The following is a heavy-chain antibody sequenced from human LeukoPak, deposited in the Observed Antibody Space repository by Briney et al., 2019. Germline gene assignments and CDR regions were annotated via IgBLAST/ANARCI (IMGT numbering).Heavy chain of an antibody. V-gene: IGHV1-2*02. CDR1: GFTFSGHY. J-gene: IGHJ4*02. D-gene: IGHD2-8*01. CDR2: INTQSGVT. CDR3: ARDGAAVMVEFDY. Sequence: ASVKVACKASGFTFSGHYMYWVRQRQAPGQGLEWMGWINTQSGVTKYAQDFQGRVTMTRDTSTDTVYMELSRLRSDDTAVYYCARDGAAVMVEFDYWGQGTLVTVSS.